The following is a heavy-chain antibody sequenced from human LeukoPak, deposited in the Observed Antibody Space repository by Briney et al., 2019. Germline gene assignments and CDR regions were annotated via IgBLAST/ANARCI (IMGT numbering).Heavy chain of an antibody. J-gene: IGHJ4*02. CDR3: AIEMTTTDFDY. CDR2: IYSSGST. Sequence: PSETLSLTCTVSGGSIGIYCASWIRQPPGKGLEWIGCIYSSGSTNYNPSLKSRVTISVDMSKNQFSLNLNSVTAADTAVYYCAIEMTTTDFDYWGQGTLVTVSS. V-gene: IGHV4-59*12. D-gene: IGHD1-26*01. CDR1: GGSIGIYC.